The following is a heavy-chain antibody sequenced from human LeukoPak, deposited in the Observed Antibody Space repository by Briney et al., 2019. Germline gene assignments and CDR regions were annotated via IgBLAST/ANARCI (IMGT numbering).Heavy chain of an antibody. V-gene: IGHV3-53*01. CDR2: IYSGADA. CDR3: ARGAAGGSGGIDY. J-gene: IGHJ4*02. D-gene: IGHD6-13*01. Sequence: PGGSLRLSCAASGFIVSSNHMSWVRQAPGKGLEWVSIIYSGADAYYADSVKGRFTVSRGNSKNTVYLQMNTLRAEDTAVYYCARGAAGGSGGIDYWGQGTLVTVSS. CDR1: GFIVSSNH.